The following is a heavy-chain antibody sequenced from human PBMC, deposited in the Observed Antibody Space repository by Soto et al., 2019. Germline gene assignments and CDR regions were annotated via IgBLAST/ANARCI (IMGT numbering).Heavy chain of an antibody. CDR3: ARGTYIAATTGDAFYM. J-gene: IGHJ3*02. V-gene: IGHV4-34*01. Sequence: PSETLSLTCAVYGGSFSGYYWSWIRQPPGKGLGWIGEINHSGSTNYNPSLKSRVTISVDTSKNQFSLKLSSVTAADNAVYCCARGTYIAATTGDAFYMRGQGTMVTVS. CDR2: INHSGST. CDR1: GGSFSGYY. D-gene: IGHD5-12*01.